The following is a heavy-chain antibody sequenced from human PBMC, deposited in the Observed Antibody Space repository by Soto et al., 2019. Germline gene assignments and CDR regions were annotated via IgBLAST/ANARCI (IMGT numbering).Heavy chain of an antibody. Sequence: VGSLRLSCAASGFTFNSYVMTWVRQAPGEGLEWVSSISRSGRGSAYYADSVKGRFTISRDNSENTLFLQMNNLRDEDTALYYCARGRYLDSSDYWVANLPFDHWGLGTLVTVSS. CDR3: ARGRYLDSSDYWVANLPFDH. V-gene: IGHV3-23*01. CDR1: GFTFNSYV. CDR2: ISRSGRGSA. J-gene: IGHJ4*02. D-gene: IGHD3-22*01.